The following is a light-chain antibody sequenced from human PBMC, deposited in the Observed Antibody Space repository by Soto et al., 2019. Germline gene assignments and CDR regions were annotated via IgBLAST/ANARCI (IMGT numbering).Light chain of an antibody. Sequence: QSALTQPRSVSGSPGQSVTISCTGTSIDVGDYNYVSWYQQYPGKAPKLVIYDVSKRPSGVPDRFSGSKSGNTASLTISGLQAEDAADYYCCSFAGSYTFGVFGGGTKLTVL. J-gene: IGLJ3*02. CDR1: SIDVGDYNY. CDR2: DVS. V-gene: IGLV2-11*01. CDR3: CSFAGSYTFGV.